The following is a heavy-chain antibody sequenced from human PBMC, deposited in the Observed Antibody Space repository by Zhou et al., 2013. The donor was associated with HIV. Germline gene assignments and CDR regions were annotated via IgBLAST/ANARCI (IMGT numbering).Heavy chain of an antibody. CDR2: INVGNGNT. J-gene: IGHJ5*02. D-gene: IGHD6-13*01. CDR1: GYTFTRYA. CDR3: ARDQISGPTPYSSSWYNWFDP. Sequence: QVQLVQSGAEVKKPGASVKVSCKASGYTFTRYAMHWVRQAPGQRLEWMGWINVGNGNTKYSQKFQGRVTITRDTSATTAYMELSRLRSEDTAVYYCARDQISGPTPYSSSWYNWFDPWGQGTLVTVSS. V-gene: IGHV1-3*01.